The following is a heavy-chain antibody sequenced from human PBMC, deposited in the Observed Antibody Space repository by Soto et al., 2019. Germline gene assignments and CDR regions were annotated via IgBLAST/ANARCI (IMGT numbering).Heavy chain of an antibody. Sequence: GASVKVSCKASGYTFINHGLSWVRQAPGLGLEWMGWISGYNGYTKSAQKIQGRVTMTRDTSTSTAYMELRSLRSDDTAVYYCAREGYCTSTTCDTEKFFDFYGMDVWGQGTTVTVSS. V-gene: IGHV1-18*01. J-gene: IGHJ6*02. CDR2: ISGYNGYT. CDR3: AREGYCTSTTCDTEKFFDFYGMDV. CDR1: GYTFINHG. D-gene: IGHD2-2*01.